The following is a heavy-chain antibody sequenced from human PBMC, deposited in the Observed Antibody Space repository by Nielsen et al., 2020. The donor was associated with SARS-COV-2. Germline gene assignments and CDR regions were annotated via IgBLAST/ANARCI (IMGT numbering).Heavy chain of an antibody. CDR1: GYSFTSYW. J-gene: IGHJ6*03. CDR2: IDPSDSYT. D-gene: IGHD3-10*01. CDR3: ARHSGSKGYYYYYMDV. V-gene: IGHV5-10-1*01. Sequence: GESLKISCKGSGYSFTSYWISWVRQMPGKGLEWMGRIDPSDSYTNYSPSFQGHVTISADKSISTAYLQWSSLKASDTAMYYCARHSGSKGYYYYYMDVWGKGTTVTVSS.